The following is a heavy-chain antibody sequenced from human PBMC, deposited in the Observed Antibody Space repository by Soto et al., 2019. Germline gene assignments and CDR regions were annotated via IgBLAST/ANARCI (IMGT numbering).Heavy chain of an antibody. D-gene: IGHD6-6*01. J-gene: IGHJ4*02. CDR2: ISGSGGST. Sequence: SGGALRLSCAASGFTFSSYAMSWVRRAPRKGLEWVSAISGSGGSTYYADSMKGRFTISRDNSKNTLYLQMNSLRAEDTAVYYCAKALYSSSSGGFDYWGQGTLVTVSS. V-gene: IGHV3-23*01. CDR1: GFTFSSYA. CDR3: AKALYSSSSGGFDY.